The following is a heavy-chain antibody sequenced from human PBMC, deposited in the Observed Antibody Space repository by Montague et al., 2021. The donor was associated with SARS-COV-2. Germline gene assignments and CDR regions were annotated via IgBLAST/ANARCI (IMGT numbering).Heavy chain of an antibody. CDR1: GFTFSSYW. V-gene: IGHV3-7*03. D-gene: IGHD2-2*01. J-gene: IGHJ6*02. Sequence: SLRLSCAASGFTFSSYWMNWVRQAPGKGLEWVANINQNRSEKYYVDSVKGRFAISRDNAKNSLYLQMNSLRAEDTAVYYCAGDIVVVSDAMGWPYGMDFWGQGTTVTVSS. CDR2: INQNRSEK. CDR3: AGDIVVVSDAMGWPYGMDF.